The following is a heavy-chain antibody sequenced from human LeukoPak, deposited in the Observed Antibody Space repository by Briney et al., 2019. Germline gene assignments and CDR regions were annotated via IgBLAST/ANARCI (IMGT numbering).Heavy chain of an antibody. CDR1: GLTLSNYW. D-gene: IGHD4/OR15-4a*01. V-gene: IGHV3-7*03. CDR2: IKQDGSEK. CDR3: AKDKKTMASHSFDY. Sequence: GGSLRLSCTASGLTLSNYWMIWVRQAPGKGLQWVAKIKQDGSEKYYVDSVKGRFTISRDNSKNTLYLQMNSLRAEDTAVYYCAKDKKTMASHSFDYWGQGTLVTVSS. J-gene: IGHJ4*02.